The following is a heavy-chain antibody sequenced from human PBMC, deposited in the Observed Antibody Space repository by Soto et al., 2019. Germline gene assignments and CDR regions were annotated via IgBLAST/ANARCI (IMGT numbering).Heavy chain of an antibody. CDR1: GYTFTGYY. Sequence: ASVKVSCKASGYTFTGYYMHWVRQAPGQGLEWMGWINPNSGGTNYAQKFQGWVTMTRDTSISTAYMELSRLRSDDTAVYYCARAETGGYCSSTSCYEDNDAFDIWGQGTMVTVSS. V-gene: IGHV1-2*04. CDR3: ARAETGGYCSSTSCYEDNDAFDI. J-gene: IGHJ3*02. D-gene: IGHD2-2*01. CDR2: INPNSGGT.